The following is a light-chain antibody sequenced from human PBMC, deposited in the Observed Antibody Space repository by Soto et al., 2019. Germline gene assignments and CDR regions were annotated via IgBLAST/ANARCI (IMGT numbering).Light chain of an antibody. CDR1: QSINNW. Sequence: DIQMTQSPSTLSASVGDRVTITCRASQSINNWIAWYQQKPGKAPKFLIYDASTLESGVPSRFSGSGFGTEFSLTISSLQPDDFGSYYCQHMRTFGKGTKVDIK. CDR3: QHMRT. CDR2: DAS. J-gene: IGKJ1*01. V-gene: IGKV1-5*01.